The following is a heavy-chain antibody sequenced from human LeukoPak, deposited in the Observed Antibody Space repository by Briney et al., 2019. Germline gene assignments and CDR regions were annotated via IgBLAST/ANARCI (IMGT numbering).Heavy chain of an antibody. CDR2: IIPIFGTA. CDR3: ARTHPLYGSGSYYPLDY. V-gene: IGHV1-69*01. CDR1: GGTFSSYA. J-gene: IGHJ4*02. D-gene: IGHD3-10*01. Sequence: SVKVSCKACGGTFSSYAISWVRQARGQRREWMGGIIPIFGTANYAQKFQGRFTSTADESTSTAYTELSSLRSQDTAVYYCARTHPLYGSGSYYPLDYWGQGTLVTVSS.